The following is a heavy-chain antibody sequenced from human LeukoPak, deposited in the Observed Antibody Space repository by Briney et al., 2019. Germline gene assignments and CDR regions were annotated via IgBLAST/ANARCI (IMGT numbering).Heavy chain of an antibody. D-gene: IGHD6-19*01. V-gene: IGHV1-69*06. J-gene: IGHJ4*02. Sequence: SVKVSCKASGGTFSSYAISWVRQAPGQGLEWMGGIIPIFGTANYAQKFQGRVTITADKSTSTAYMELSSLRSDDTAVYYCARGGTSGWRTPNDDYWGQGTLVTVSS. CDR3: ARGGTSGWRTPNDDY. CDR2: IIPIFGTA. CDR1: GGTFSSYA.